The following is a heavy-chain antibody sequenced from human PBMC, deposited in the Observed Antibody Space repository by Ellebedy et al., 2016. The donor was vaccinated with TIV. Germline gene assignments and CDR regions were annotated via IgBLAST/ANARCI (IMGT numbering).Heavy chain of an antibody. Sequence: PGGSLRLSCAASGFTVSSNYITWARQAPGKGLDWVSVIFTSDITSYADSVRGRFTISRDTYKNTVSLQMNSLRVEDTAIYYCAVVDFCWGQGTLVTVSS. CDR1: GFTVSSNY. D-gene: IGHD2-15*01. CDR2: IFTSDIT. J-gene: IGHJ4*02. V-gene: IGHV3-53*01. CDR3: AVVDFC.